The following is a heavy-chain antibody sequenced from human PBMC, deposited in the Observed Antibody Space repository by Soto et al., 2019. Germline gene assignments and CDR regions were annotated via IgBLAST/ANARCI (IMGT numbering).Heavy chain of an antibody. V-gene: IGHV1-24*01. CDR2: FDPEDGET. CDR3: ATAPPNQYCSSTSCYYYYYMDV. Sequence: ASVKVSCKVSGYTLTELSMHWVRQAPGKGLEWMGGFDPEDGETIYAQKFQGRVTMTEDTSTDTAYMELSSLRSEDTAVYYCATAPPNQYCSSTSCYYYYYMDVWGKGTTVTSP. CDR1: GYTLTELS. J-gene: IGHJ6*03. D-gene: IGHD2-2*01.